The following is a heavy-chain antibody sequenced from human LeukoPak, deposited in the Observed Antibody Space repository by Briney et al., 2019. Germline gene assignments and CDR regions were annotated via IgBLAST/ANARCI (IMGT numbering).Heavy chain of an antibody. D-gene: IGHD4-11*01. Sequence: ASMKVSCKASGYTFTTFDINWVRQAPGQGLEWMGWINPYIDNTNYAQKLQGRVTMTTDTSTTTAYMELRSLRSDDTAVYYCARVDSRSNACDYWGQGTLVTVSS. CDR2: INPYIDNT. CDR1: GYTFTTFD. V-gene: IGHV1-18*01. J-gene: IGHJ4*02. CDR3: ARVDSRSNACDY.